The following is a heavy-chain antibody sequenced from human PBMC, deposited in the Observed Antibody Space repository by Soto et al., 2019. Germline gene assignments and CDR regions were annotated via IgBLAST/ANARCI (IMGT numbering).Heavy chain of an antibody. V-gene: IGHV4-34*01. CDR2: INHSGGA. CDR3: ARGACDDYGGDYFDY. CDR1: GGSFSGYY. J-gene: IGHJ4*02. Sequence: PSETLSLTCAVYGGSFSGYYWTWIRQPPGKGLEWIEEINHSGGANYNPSLKSRLTLSVDTSKNQFSLKVNSVTAADTAMYYCARGACDDYGGDYFDYWGQGTLVTV. D-gene: IGHD4-17*01.